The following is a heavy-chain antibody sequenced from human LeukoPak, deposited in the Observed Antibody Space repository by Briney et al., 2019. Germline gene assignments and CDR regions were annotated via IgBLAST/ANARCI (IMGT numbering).Heavy chain of an antibody. CDR1: GGSVSSYC. D-gene: IGHD2-2*01. CDR3: ARLFCSSTSCYVHNWFDP. J-gene: IGHJ5*02. V-gene: IGHV4-59*08. CDR2: IYYSGST. Sequence: SETLSLTCTVSGGSVSSYCWSWIRQPPGKGLEWIGYIYYSGSTNYNPSLKSRVTISVDTSKNQFSLRLSSVTAADTAVYYCARLFCSSTSCYVHNWFDPWGQGTLVTVSS.